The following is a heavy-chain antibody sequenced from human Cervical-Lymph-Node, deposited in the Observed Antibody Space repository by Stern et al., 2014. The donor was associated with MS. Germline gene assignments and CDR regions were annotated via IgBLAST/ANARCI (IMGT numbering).Heavy chain of an antibody. CDR3: ARSTVVDPFDP. D-gene: IGHD3-22*01. V-gene: IGHV3-49*03. Sequence: VQLVQSGGGLVQPGRSLRLSCTTSGFTFTDYAVSWFRQAPGKGLEWVGFIRSKPYGRTTEYAASVEGTVTISRDDFRGIAYLQMNSLKTEDTAVYFCARSTVVDPFDPWGQGTRVTVSS. CDR1: GFTFTDYA. CDR2: IRSKPYGRTT. J-gene: IGHJ5*02.